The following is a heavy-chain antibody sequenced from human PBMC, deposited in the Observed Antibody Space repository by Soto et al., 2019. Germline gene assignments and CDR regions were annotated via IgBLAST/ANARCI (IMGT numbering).Heavy chain of an antibody. CDR1: GGSISSSSYY. V-gene: IGHV4-39*01. D-gene: IGHD5-12*01. CDR3: ATPLRWLQSGGAFDL. CDR2: IYYSGST. Sequence: QLQLQESGPGLVKPSETLSLTCTVSGGSISSSSYYWGWIRQPPGKGLEWIGSIYYSGSTYYNPSLKSRVTRSVDTSKNQFSLKLSSVTAVDTAVYYCATPLRWLQSGGAFDLWGQGTMVTVSS. J-gene: IGHJ3*01.